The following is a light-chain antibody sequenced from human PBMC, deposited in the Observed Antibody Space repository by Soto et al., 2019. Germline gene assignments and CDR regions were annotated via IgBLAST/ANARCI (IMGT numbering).Light chain of an antibody. CDR2: ADN. J-gene: IGLJ2*01. CDR1: SSNIGAGYD. Sequence: QLVLTQTPSVSGAPGQKITMSCTGSSSNIGAGYDVHWYQQVPGAAPRLLIYADNNRPSGVPDRFSASKSGTSASLAITGLQGEDGANYYCQSYDTSLSGVIFGAGTQLTVL. V-gene: IGLV1-40*01. CDR3: QSYDTSLSGVI.